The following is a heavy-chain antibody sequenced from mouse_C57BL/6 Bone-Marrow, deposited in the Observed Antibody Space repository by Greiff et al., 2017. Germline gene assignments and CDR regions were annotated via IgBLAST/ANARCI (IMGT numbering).Heavy chain of an antibody. Sequence: VHVKQSGAELVRPGASVKLSCTASGFNIKDDYMHWVKQRPEQGLEWIGWIDPENGDTEYASKFQGKATITADPSSNTAYLQLSSLTSEDTAVYYCTTEGYSGQFAYWGQGTLVTVSA. CDR2: IDPENGDT. V-gene: IGHV14-4*01. CDR3: TTEGYSGQFAY. D-gene: IGHD1-1*01. CDR1: GFNIKDDY. J-gene: IGHJ3*01.